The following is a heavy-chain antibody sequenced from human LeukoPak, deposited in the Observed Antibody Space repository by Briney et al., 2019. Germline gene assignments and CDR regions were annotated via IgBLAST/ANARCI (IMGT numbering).Heavy chain of an antibody. CDR1: GFTFGKYW. V-gene: IGHV3-53*01. CDR3: AREALGGSSWTFDY. Sequence: GGSLRLSCVASGFTFGKYWMSWVRQAPGKGLEWVSVIYSGDSTYYADSVKGRFTISRDNSKNTLYLQMNSLRAEDTAVYYCAREALGGSSWTFDYWGQGTLVTVSS. D-gene: IGHD6-13*01. J-gene: IGHJ4*02. CDR2: IYSGDST.